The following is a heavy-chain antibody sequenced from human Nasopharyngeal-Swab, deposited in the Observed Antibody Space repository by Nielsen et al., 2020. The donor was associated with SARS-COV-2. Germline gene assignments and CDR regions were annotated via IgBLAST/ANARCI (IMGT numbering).Heavy chain of an antibody. CDR2: ITSIGGYI. V-gene: IGHV3-21*01. D-gene: IGHD3-9*01. Sequence: GGSLRLSCAASGFPFSTYTMTWVRQPPGKGLEWVSSITSIGGYIHYADSVKGHFTISRDDAKNSLYLQMNRLRVEDTAVYYCARDGGLTGFNFWGQGTLVTVSS. CDR3: ARDGGLTGFNF. CDR1: GFPFSTYT. J-gene: IGHJ4*02.